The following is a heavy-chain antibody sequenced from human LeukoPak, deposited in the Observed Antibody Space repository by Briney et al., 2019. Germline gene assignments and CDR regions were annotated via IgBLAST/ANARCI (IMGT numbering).Heavy chain of an antibody. CDR1: GFTVSSNY. D-gene: IGHD3-22*01. CDR3: ARARCDTCGYGS. CDR2: MYSAGHT. Sequence: GGSLRLSCAASGFTVSSNYMSWVRQAPGKGLEWVAVMYSAGHTYYAGSVRGRFTISRDTSTNTLSLQMNSLRAEDTAEYYCARARCDTCGYGSWGQRTLVTVSS. J-gene: IGHJ5*02. V-gene: IGHV3-66*02.